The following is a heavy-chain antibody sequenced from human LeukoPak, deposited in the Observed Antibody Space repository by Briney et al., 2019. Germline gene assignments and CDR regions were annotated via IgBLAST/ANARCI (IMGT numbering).Heavy chain of an antibody. CDR2: INPNSGGT. D-gene: IGHD3-10*01. Sequence: ASVKVSCKASGYTLSGYYIHWVRRAPGQGLEWMGWINPNSGGTNYAQKFQGRVTMTRATSISTAYMELSRLRSDDTAVYYCATVGFRDNFDYWGQGTLVTVSS. CDR1: GYTLSGYY. J-gene: IGHJ4*02. V-gene: IGHV1-2*02. CDR3: ATVGFRDNFDY.